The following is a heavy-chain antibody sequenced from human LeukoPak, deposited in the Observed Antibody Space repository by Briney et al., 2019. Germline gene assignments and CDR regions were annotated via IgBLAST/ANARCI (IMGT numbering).Heavy chain of an antibody. Sequence: PGRSLRLSCVASGFIFSDHPFHWVRQSPDKGLEWVALIGSDGTKKYYADSVQGRFTVSRENSKNTLFVQMNTLRADDTAVYFCARQMTSTRLFDSWGQGTLVTVSS. CDR2: IGSDGTKK. D-gene: IGHD5/OR15-5a*01. CDR3: ARQMTSTRLFDS. CDR1: GFIFSDHP. V-gene: IGHV3-30*04. J-gene: IGHJ4*02.